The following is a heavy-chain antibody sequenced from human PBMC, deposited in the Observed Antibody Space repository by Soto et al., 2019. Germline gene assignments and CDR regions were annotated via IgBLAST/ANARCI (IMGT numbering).Heavy chain of an antibody. V-gene: IGHV1-69*13. CDR1: GGTFSSYA. D-gene: IGHD3-10*01. Sequence: SVKVSCKASGGTFSSYAISWVRQAPGQGLEWMGGIIPIFGTANYAQKFQGRVTITADESTSTAYMELSSLRSEDTAVYYCATTPVEYYYGSGSYYPKGGLFDYWGQGTLVTVSS. CDR3: ATTPVEYYYGSGSYYPKGGLFDY. J-gene: IGHJ4*02. CDR2: IIPIFGTA.